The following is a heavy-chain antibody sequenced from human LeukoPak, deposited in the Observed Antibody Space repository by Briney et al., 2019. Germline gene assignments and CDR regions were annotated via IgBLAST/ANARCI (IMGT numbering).Heavy chain of an antibody. CDR1: GGSFSGYY. V-gene: IGHV4-34*01. CDR2: INHSGST. D-gene: IGHD3-3*01. CDR3: ASLGRIFGVAY. J-gene: IGHJ4*02. Sequence: SETLSLTCAVYGGSFSGYYWSWIRQPPGKGLEWIGEINHSGSTNYNPPLKSRVTISVDTSKNQFSLKLSSVTAADTAVYYCASLGRIFGVAYWGQGTLVTVSS.